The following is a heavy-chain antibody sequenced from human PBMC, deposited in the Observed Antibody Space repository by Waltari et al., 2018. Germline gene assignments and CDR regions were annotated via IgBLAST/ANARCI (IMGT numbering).Heavy chain of an antibody. CDR3: ARDWTEQWLSYFDY. Sequence: EVQLVESGGGVVKPGGSLRRSCAASGFTLSSYSMNWVRQAPGQGLEWVSSISSSSSYIYYADSVKGRFTISRDNAKNSLYLQMNSLRAEDTAVYYCARDWTEQWLSYFDYWGQGTLVTVSS. D-gene: IGHD6-19*01. CDR2: ISSSSSYI. J-gene: IGHJ4*02. V-gene: IGHV3-21*01. CDR1: GFTLSSYS.